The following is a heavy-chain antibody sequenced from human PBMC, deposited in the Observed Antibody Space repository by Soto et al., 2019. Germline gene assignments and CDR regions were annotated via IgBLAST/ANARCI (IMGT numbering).Heavy chain of an antibody. CDR1: GYTFTGYY. CDR3: ATGQYFDWPNLDFDY. CDR2: INPNSGGT. V-gene: IGHV1-2*02. D-gene: IGHD3-9*01. J-gene: IGHJ4*02. Sequence: ASVKVSCKASGYTFTGYYMHWVRQAPGQGLEWMGWINPNSGGTNYAQKFQGRVTMTRDTSISTAYMELSRLRSDDTAVYYCATGQYFDWPNLDFDYWGQGTLVTVSS.